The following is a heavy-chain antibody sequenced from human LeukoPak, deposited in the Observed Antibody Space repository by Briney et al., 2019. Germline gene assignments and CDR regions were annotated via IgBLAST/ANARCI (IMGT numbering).Heavy chain of an antibody. V-gene: IGHV1-2*02. J-gene: IGHJ1*01. CDR2: INPNSGGT. D-gene: IGHD1-26*01. Sequence: ASVKVSCKASGYTFTGYYMHWVRQAPGQGLEWMGWINPNSGGTNYAQKFQGRVTMTRDTSISTAYMELSRLRSDDTAVYYCARNSGARAEYFQHWGQGTLVTVSS. CDR3: ARNSGARAEYFQH. CDR1: GYTFTGYY.